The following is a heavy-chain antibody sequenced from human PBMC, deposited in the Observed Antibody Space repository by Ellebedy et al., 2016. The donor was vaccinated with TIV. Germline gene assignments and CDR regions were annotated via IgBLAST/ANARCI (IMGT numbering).Heavy chain of an antibody. D-gene: IGHD3-3*01. J-gene: IGHJ5*02. CDR2: INHSGST. CDR1: GGSFSGYY. V-gene: IGHV4-34*01. CDR3: ARGGRVYDFWSGHNWFDP. Sequence: SETLSLTXAVYGGSFSGYYWSWIRQPPGKGLEWIGEINHSGSTNYNPSLKSRVTISVDTSKNRFSLKLSSVTAANTAVYYCARGGRVYDFWSGHNWFDPWGQGTLVTVSS.